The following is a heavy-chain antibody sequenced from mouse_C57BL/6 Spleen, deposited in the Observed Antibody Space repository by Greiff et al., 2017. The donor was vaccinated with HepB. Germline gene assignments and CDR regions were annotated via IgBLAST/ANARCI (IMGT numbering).Heavy chain of an antibody. CDR1: GFTFSDYG. V-gene: IGHV5-17*01. D-gene: IGHD4-1*01. J-gene: IGHJ4*01. CDR3: AKKHNWEDAMDY. Sequence: EVKLVESGGGLVKPGGSLKLSCAASGFTFSDYGMHWVRQAPEKGLEWVAYISSGSSTIYYADTVKGRFTISRDNAKNTLFLQMTSLRSEDTAMYYCAKKHNWEDAMDYWGQGTSVTVSS. CDR2: ISSGSSTI.